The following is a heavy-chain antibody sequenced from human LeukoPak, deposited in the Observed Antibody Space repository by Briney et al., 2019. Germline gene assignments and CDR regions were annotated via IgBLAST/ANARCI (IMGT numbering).Heavy chain of an antibody. CDR3: ARTSSGWSRSPFDY. Sequence: SETLSLTCTVSGDSISSTTDSWGWIRQSPGKGLEWIGSIYSSGQSYYKVSLRSRVTMSVDTSKNLFSLKLSSVTAADTAVYYCARTSSGWSRSPFDYWGQGALVTVSS. CDR1: GDSISSTTDS. V-gene: IGHV4-39*07. J-gene: IGHJ4*02. D-gene: IGHD6-19*01. CDR2: IYSSGQS.